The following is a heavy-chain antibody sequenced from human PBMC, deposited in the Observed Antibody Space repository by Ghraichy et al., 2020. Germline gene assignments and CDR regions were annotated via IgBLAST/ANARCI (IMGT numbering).Heavy chain of an antibody. D-gene: IGHD2-2*01. J-gene: IGHJ5*02. CDR1: GGSVSSGDYY. Sequence: LSCTVSGGSVSSGDYYWTWIRQPPGKRLEWIGYIYYTGSTSYNPSLKSRVTISLHTSTNQFSLKLSSVSAADTAVYYCARWSFCSSTSCPALSRFDPWGQGTLVTVSS. V-gene: IGHV4-61*08. CDR3: ARWSFCSSTSCPALSRFDP. CDR2: IYYTGST.